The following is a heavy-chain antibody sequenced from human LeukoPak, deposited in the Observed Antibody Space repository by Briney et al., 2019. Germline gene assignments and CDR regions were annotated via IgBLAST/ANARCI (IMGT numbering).Heavy chain of an antibody. CDR2: IYAGDSDT. CDR3: ARAIGTSQFYFYYGMDV. D-gene: IGHD2-2*01. V-gene: IGHV5-51*01. J-gene: IGHJ6*02. Sequence: GESLKISCKGSGYSFTSYWIGWVRQLPGKGLEWMGIIYAGDSDTRYSPSFQGQVTISVDKSISTAYLQWSSLQASDTAMYYCARAIGTSQFYFYYGMDVWGQGTTVTVSS. CDR1: GYSFTSYW.